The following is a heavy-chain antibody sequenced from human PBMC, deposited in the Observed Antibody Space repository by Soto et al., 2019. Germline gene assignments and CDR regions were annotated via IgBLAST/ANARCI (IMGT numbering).Heavy chain of an antibody. CDR2: ISYDGNNR. J-gene: IGHJ4*02. CDR3: AKIRSRWYGGAFDD. D-gene: IGHD6-19*01. Sequence: QVKLVESGGGVVQPGRSLRLSCAASGFTSSTYGMHWVRQAPGKGLGWVAFISYDGNNRYYIDSVKGRFTISRNKSKNTLYLQMNSLRAEDTAVYYCAKIRSRWYGGAFDDWGRGTLVTVSS. CDR1: GFTSSTYG. V-gene: IGHV3-30*18.